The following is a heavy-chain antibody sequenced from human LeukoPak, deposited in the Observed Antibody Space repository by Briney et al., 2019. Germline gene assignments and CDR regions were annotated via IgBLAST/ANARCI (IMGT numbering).Heavy chain of an antibody. Sequence: GGSPRLSCAASGFTFSTYAMSWVRQAPGKGLEWVSAIGGSGGSTYYADSVKGRFTISRDDSKNTLYLQMNSLRAEDTAIYYCAKFTRTLVRGALVNWGQGTLVTVSS. J-gene: IGHJ4*02. CDR3: AKFTRTLVRGALVN. V-gene: IGHV3-23*01. CDR2: IGGSGGST. D-gene: IGHD3-10*01. CDR1: GFTFSTYA.